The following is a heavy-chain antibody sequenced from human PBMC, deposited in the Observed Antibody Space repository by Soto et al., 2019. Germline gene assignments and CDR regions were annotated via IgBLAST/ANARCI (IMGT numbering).Heavy chain of an antibody. D-gene: IGHD2-21*02. Sequence: GGSLRLSCAASGFTFSSYSMNWVRQAPGKGLEWVSYISSSSSTIYYADSVKGRFTISRDNAKNSLYLQMNSLRDEDTAVYYCARDEHIVVVTATPGAFDIWGQGTMVTVSS. CDR1: GFTFSSYS. CDR2: ISSSSSTI. J-gene: IGHJ3*02. V-gene: IGHV3-48*02. CDR3: ARDEHIVVVTATPGAFDI.